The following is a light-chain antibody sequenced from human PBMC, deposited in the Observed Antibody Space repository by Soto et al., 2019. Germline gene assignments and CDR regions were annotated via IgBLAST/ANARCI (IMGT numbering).Light chain of an antibody. Sequence: QSALTQPPSASGSPGQSVTISCTGTSSDVGGYNFVSWFQQNPGKAPKLMIYEVNKRPSGVPDRFSGSKSGNTASLTVSGLQAEDEADYYCSSYAGSNNFVVFGGGTQLT. CDR1: SSDVGGYNF. V-gene: IGLV2-8*01. CDR2: EVN. CDR3: SSYAGSNNFVV. J-gene: IGLJ2*01.